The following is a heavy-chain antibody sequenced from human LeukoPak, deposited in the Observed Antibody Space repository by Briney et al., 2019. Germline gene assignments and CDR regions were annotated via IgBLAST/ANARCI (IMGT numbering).Heavy chain of an antibody. V-gene: IGHV4-39*01. CDR3: ARLLRGYSYGWGLFDY. J-gene: IGHJ4*02. D-gene: IGHD5-18*01. CDR2: IYYSGST. CDR1: GGSISSSSYY. Sequence: SETLSLTCTVSGGSISSSSYYWGWIRHPPGKGLELIGSIYYSGSTYYNPSLKSRVTISVDTSKNQFSLKLSSVTAADTAVYYCARLLRGYSYGWGLFDYWGQGTLVTVSS.